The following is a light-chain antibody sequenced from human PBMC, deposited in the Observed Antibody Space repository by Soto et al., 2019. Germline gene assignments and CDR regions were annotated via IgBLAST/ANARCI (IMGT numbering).Light chain of an antibody. J-gene: IGLJ2*01. CDR2: EVS. V-gene: IGLV2-8*01. CDR3: SSYAGSNNLV. CDR1: SSDVGGYNY. Sequence: QSVLTQPPSASGSPGQSVTISCTGTSSDVGGYNYVSWYQQHPGKAPKLMIYEVSKRPSGVPDRFSGSKSGNTASLTVSGLQAEDEADDYCSSYAGSNNLVFGGGTQLTVL.